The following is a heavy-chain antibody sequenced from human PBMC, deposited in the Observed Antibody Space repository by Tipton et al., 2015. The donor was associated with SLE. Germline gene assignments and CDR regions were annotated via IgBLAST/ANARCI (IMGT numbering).Heavy chain of an antibody. J-gene: IGHJ3*02. CDR1: GGSISSGSYF. CDR3: ARDGKFPAAFDI. D-gene: IGHD1-1*01. CDR2: INHSGST. Sequence: TLSLTCTVSGGSISSGSYFWSWIRQPPGKGLEWIGEINHSGSTNYNPSLKSRVTISVDTSKNQFSLKLSSVTAADTAVYYCARDGKFPAAFDIWGQGTMVTVSS. V-gene: IGHV4-39*07.